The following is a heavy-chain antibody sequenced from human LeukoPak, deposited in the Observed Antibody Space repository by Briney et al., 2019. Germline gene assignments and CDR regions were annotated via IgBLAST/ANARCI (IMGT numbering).Heavy chain of an antibody. D-gene: IGHD6-13*01. CDR2: ISGSGGST. Sequence: GGSLRLSCAASGFTFSNAWMSWVRQAPGKGLEWVSAISGSGGSTYYADSVKGRFTISRDNSKNTLYLQMNSLRAEDTAVYYCAKDLGEEQQLIDAFDIWGQGTMVTVSS. J-gene: IGHJ3*02. CDR3: AKDLGEEQQLIDAFDI. V-gene: IGHV3-23*01. CDR1: GFTFSNAW.